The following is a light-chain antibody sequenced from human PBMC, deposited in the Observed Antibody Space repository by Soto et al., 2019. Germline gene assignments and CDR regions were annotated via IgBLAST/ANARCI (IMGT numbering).Light chain of an antibody. Sequence: EIVLAQSPGTLSLSPGERATLSCRTSQTISNTYLAWYQHKPGQAPRLLIYGASNRATGIPDRFSGSGSGTDFSLTIVSVEPEDFAVYYCQQYLSSPPAYTFGQGTRLETK. J-gene: IGKJ2*01. CDR3: QQYLSSPPAYT. CDR2: GAS. CDR1: QTISNTY. V-gene: IGKV3-20*01.